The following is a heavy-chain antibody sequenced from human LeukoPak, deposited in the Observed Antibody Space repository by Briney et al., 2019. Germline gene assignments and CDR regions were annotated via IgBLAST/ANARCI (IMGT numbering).Heavy chain of an antibody. CDR2: IFDSGTTNYNPST. Sequence: PSETLSLTCTVSGGSIISYFWSWIRQPPGKGPEWIGYIFDSGTTNYNPSTNYNPSLKSRVTISVDTSKNQLSLKLSSVTAADTAVYYCARGIRRYGDSGEYYYGMDVWGQGTTVTVSS. V-gene: IGHV4-59*01. D-gene: IGHD4-17*01. J-gene: IGHJ6*02. CDR1: GGSIISYF. CDR3: ARGIRRYGDSGEYYYGMDV.